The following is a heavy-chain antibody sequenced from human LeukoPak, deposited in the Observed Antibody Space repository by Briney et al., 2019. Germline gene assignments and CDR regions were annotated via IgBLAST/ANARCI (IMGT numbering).Heavy chain of an antibody. CDR3: ARAQGIAVAVRAFDI. CDR2: INHSGST. Sequence: PSETLSLTCAVYGGSFSGYYWSWTRQPPGKGLEWIGEINHSGSTNYNPSLKSRVTISVDTSKNQFSLKLSSVTAADTAVYYCARAQGIAVAVRAFDIWGQGTMVTVSS. J-gene: IGHJ3*02. V-gene: IGHV4-34*01. CDR1: GGSFSGYY. D-gene: IGHD6-19*01.